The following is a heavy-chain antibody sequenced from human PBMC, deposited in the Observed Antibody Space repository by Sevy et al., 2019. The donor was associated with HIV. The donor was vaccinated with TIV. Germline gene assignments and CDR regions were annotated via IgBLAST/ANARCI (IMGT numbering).Heavy chain of an antibody. J-gene: IGHJ4*02. CDR3: ARDPYYFSSGYYYNYFDY. Sequence: SETLSLTCTVSDGSISSYYWTWIRQPPGEGLEWIGYVHDSGGTNYNPSLKSRVTMSLDTSKNQFSLRLNSVTAADTAVYYCARDPYYFSSGYYYNYFDYWGQGTLVTVSS. V-gene: IGHV4-59*01. CDR1: DGSISSYY. D-gene: IGHD3-22*01. CDR2: VHDSGGT.